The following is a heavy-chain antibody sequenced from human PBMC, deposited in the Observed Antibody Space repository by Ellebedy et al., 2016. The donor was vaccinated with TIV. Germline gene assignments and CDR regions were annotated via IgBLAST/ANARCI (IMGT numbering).Heavy chain of an antibody. CDR3: ARQTGTTLYYFDY. D-gene: IGHD1-7*01. J-gene: IGHJ4*02. CDR2: LSYDAFNK. Sequence: GESLKISCAASGFTFNRYAMHWVRQAPGKGLEWVAALSYDAFNKYYTDSVKGRFTISRDNSKSTLYLQIDSLRTEDTALYYCARQTGTTLYYFDYWGQGTLVTVSS. CDR1: GFTFNRYA. V-gene: IGHV3-30-3*01.